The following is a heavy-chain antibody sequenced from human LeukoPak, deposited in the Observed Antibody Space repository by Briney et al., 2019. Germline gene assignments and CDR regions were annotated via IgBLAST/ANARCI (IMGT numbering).Heavy chain of an antibody. J-gene: IGHJ3*02. V-gene: IGHV4-59*01. CDR1: GGSISSYY. Sequence: PPETLSLTCTVSGGSISSYYWSWIRQPPGKGLEWIGYIYYSGSTNYNPSLKSRVTISVDTSKNQFSLKLSSVTAADTAVYYCARVGYSYGSPDAFDIWGQGTMVTVSS. CDR2: IYYSGST. D-gene: IGHD5-18*01. CDR3: ARVGYSYGSPDAFDI.